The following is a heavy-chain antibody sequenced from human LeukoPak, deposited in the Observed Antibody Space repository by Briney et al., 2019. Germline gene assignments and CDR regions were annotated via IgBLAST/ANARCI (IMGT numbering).Heavy chain of an antibody. CDR2: INHSGTI. V-gene: IGHV4-34*01. CDR1: GASFSYDY. J-gene: IGHJ5*01. CDR3: AKGVWAPRFDS. Sequence: PSETLSLTCAVYGASFSYDYWSWIRQAPGKGLEWIGEINHSGTITYNPYLKSRVTISAEKSKSQFSLRLTSVTAADTAVYYCAKGVWAPRFDSWGQGTLVTVSS. D-gene: IGHD7-27*01.